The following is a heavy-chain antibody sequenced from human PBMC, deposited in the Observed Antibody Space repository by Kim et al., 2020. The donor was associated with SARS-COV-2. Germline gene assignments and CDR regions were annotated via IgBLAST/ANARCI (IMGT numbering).Heavy chain of an antibody. J-gene: IGHJ2*01. V-gene: IGHV4-39*02. CDR2: VYEGGST. Sequence: SETLSLTCSVSGGSIWSSTYYWAWIRQPPGKNLEWIGTVYEGGSTYYDPSLKSRITISVGTSSNQVSLKLISVNTADTAVYYCARAICGGDCFRTNWYFDLWGRGTLVTVSS. D-gene: IGHD2-21*01. CDR1: GGSIWSSTYY. CDR3: ARAICGGDCFRTNWYFDL.